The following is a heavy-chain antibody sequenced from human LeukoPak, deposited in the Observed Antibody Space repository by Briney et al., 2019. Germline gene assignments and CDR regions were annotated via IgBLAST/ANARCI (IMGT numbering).Heavy chain of an antibody. CDR1: GGSISSSSYY. CDR3: ARPIRGTQH. CDR2: IYYRGNT. Sequence: SETLSLTCTVSGGSISSSSYYWGWIRQPPGKGLEWIGSIYYRGNTYYNPSLTSRVTISVDTSKNQFSLKMSSVTAADTAIYYCARPIRGTQHWGQGTLVTVSS. J-gene: IGHJ4*02. V-gene: IGHV4-39*01. D-gene: IGHD3-10*01.